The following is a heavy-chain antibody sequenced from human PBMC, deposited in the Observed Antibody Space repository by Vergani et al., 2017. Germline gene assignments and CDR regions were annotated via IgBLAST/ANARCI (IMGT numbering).Heavy chain of an antibody. D-gene: IGHD3-3*01. V-gene: IGHV3-9*01. Sequence: EVQLLESGGGLVQPGGSLRLSCAASGFTFDDYAMHWVRQAPGKGLEWVSGSGWNSGSIGYADSVKGRFTISRDNAKNSLYLQMNSLRAEDTALYYCARDQSITIFGVVYNWFDPGGQGTLVTVSS. J-gene: IGHJ5*02. CDR2: SGWNSGSI. CDR3: ARDQSITIFGVVYNWFDP. CDR1: GFTFDDYA.